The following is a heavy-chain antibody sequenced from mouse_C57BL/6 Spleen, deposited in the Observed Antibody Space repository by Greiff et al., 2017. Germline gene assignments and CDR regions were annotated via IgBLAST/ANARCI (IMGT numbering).Heavy chain of an antibody. V-gene: IGHV5-6*01. D-gene: IGHD2-3*01. Sequence: EVQVVESGGDLVKPGGSLKLSCAASGFTFSSYGMSWVRQTPDKRLEWVATISSGGSYTYYPDSVKGRFTISRDNAKNTLYLQMSSLKPEDTAMYYCARRVDGYFDYWGQGTTLTVSS. J-gene: IGHJ2*01. CDR2: ISSGGSYT. CDR1: GFTFSSYG. CDR3: ARRVDGYFDY.